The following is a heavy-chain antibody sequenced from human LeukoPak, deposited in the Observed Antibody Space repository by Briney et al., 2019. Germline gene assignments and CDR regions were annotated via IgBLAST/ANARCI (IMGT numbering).Heavy chain of an antibody. CDR1: GFTFSSYS. Sequence: PGGSLRLSCAASGFTFSSYSMNWVRQAPGKGLEWVSYISSSSSYIYYADSVKGRFTISRDNAKNSLYLQMNSLRAEDTAVYYCARENHVPAAIRSYYFDYWGQGTLVTVSS. CDR2: ISSSSSYI. V-gene: IGHV3-21*01. D-gene: IGHD2-2*02. J-gene: IGHJ4*02. CDR3: ARENHVPAAIRSYYFDY.